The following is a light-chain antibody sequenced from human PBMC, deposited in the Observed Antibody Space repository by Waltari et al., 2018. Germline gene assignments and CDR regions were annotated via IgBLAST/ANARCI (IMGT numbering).Light chain of an antibody. CDR2: DVT. CDR1: TSDVVGYNY. V-gene: IGLV2-11*01. CDR3: CSFAGTYTWV. J-gene: IGLJ3*02. Sequence: SALTQPRSVSGSPGQSVTLSCTGTTSDVVGYNYVSWYQHHPGKAPKLMIFDVTQRPSGVPDRFSGSKSANTASLTISGLQAEDEADYYCCSFAGTYTWVFGGGTKVTVL.